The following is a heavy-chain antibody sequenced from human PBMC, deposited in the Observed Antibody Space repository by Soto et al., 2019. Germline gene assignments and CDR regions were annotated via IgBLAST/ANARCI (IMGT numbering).Heavy chain of an antibody. CDR1: GFTFAAYA. V-gene: IGHV3-23*01. D-gene: IGHD6-6*01. CDR2: ISGGGGNT. Sequence: GGSLRLSCAASGFTFAAYAMSWVRQAPGKGLEWVSGISGGGGNTYYADSVKGRFTISRDNSKNTLYLQMNSLRAEDTAVYDCAKHRRSSSDDVFHVWGQGTMVTVSS. J-gene: IGHJ3*01. CDR3: AKHRRSSSDDVFHV.